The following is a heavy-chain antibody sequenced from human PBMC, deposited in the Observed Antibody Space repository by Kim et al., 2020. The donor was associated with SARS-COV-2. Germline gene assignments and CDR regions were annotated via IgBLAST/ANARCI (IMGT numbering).Heavy chain of an antibody. CDR1: GFTFSSYA. J-gene: IGHJ6*02. CDR2: ISSRGGST. Sequence: GGSLRLSCAASGFTFSSYAMSWVRQAPGKGLEWVSAISSRGGSTYYADSVKGRFTISRDNYKNTLYLQMNSLRAEDTAIYYCAKREVATFEKYMDVWSQGTTDTVSS. D-gene: IGHD5-12*01. V-gene: IGHV3-23*01. CDR3: AKREVATFEKYMDV.